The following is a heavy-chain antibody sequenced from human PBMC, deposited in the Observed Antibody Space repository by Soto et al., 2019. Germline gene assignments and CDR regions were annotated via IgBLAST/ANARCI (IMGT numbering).Heavy chain of an antibody. Sequence: SVKVSCKASGGTFSSYAISWVRQAPGQGLEWMGGIIPIFGTSNYAQKFQGRVTITADESTSTADMELSSLRSEDTAVYYCATTQLEPKVFGMEIWGQGTTVNVS. CDR2: IIPIFGTS. CDR3: ATTQLEPKVFGMEI. D-gene: IGHD1-1*01. CDR1: GGTFSSYA. J-gene: IGHJ6*02. V-gene: IGHV1-69*13.